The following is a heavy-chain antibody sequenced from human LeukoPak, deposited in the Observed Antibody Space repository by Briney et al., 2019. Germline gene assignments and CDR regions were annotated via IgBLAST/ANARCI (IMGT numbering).Heavy chain of an antibody. CDR3: ARLVMGYGDYGYFDY. CDR1: GYLFTSYW. D-gene: IGHD4-17*01. V-gene: IGHV5-51*01. CDR2: IYPGDSDT. Sequence: GAALKISCKGSGYLFTSYWIGWVRQLPGKGLEWMGIIYPGDSDTRYSPSFQGQVTISADKSISTAYLQWSSLKASDTAMYYCARLVMGYGDYGYFDYWGQGTLVTVSS. J-gene: IGHJ4*02.